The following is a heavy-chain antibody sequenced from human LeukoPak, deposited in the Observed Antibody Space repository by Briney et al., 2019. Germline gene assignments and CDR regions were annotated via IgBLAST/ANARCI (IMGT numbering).Heavy chain of an antibody. J-gene: IGHJ4*02. CDR2: IYYSGST. D-gene: IGHD3-10*01. Sequence: SETLSLTCTVSGGSISSYYWSWIRQPPGKGLEWIGYIYYSGSTNYNPSLKSRVTISVDTSKNQFSLKLSSVTAADTAVYYCARDIPGNGLNYWGQGTLVTVSS. CDR1: GGSISSYY. CDR3: ARDIPGNGLNY. V-gene: IGHV4-59*01.